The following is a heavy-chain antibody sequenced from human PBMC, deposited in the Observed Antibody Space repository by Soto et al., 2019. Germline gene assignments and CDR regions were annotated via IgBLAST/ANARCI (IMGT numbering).Heavy chain of an antibody. D-gene: IGHD3-3*01. CDR2: IDPSDSYT. V-gene: IGHV5-10-1*01. CDR1: GCSFTSYW. Sequence: GESLKISCKGSGCSFTSYWISWVRQMPGKGLEWMGRIDPSDSYTNYSPSFQGHVTISADKSISTAHLQWSSLKASDTAMYYCARHVRFLEWLLYRDWFDPWGQGTLVTVSS. CDR3: ARHVRFLEWLLYRDWFDP. J-gene: IGHJ5*02.